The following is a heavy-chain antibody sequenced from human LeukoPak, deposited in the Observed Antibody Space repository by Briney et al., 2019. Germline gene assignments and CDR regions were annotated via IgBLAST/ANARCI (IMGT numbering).Heavy chain of an antibody. J-gene: IGHJ4*02. CDR3: ARDGVIGTTFDS. V-gene: IGHV1-2*04. D-gene: IGHD1-14*01. Sequence: MGWINPNSGGTNYAQKFQGWVTMTSDTSISTAYMELSRLRSDDTAVYYCARDGVIGTTFDSWGQGTLVTVSS. CDR2: INPNSGGT.